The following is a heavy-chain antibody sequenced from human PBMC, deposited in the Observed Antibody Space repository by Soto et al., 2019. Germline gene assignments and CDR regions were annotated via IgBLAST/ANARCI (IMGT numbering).Heavy chain of an antibody. CDR1: GGTFSSYA. Sequence: QVQLVQSGAEVKKPGSSVKVSCKASGGTFSSYAISWVRQAPGQGLEWMGGIIPIFGTANYAQKFQGRVKITADGAAGPAYLELSSLRSGVTGVYYCARHLTSPAVAATPIGYWGQGTLVTVSS. J-gene: IGHJ4*02. CDR2: IIPIFGTA. CDR3: ARHLTSPAVAATPIGY. V-gene: IGHV1-69*12. D-gene: IGHD2-15*01.